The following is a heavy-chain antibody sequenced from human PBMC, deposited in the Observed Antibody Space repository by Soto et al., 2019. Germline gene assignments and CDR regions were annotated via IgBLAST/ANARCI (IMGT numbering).Heavy chain of an antibody. CDR2: MSYDGSNK. CDR3: ARDQTGITTAGGGRIDY. V-gene: IGHV3-30-3*01. CDR1: GFTFSIHA. Sequence: QVQLVESGGGVVQPGRSLRLSCAASGFTFSIHAMHWVRQTPGTGLECVAIMSYDGSNKYYADSVKGRFTISRDNSKNTLYLQMNSLRAEDTAVYYCARDQTGITTAGGGRIDYWGQGTLVTVSS. J-gene: IGHJ4*02. D-gene: IGHD6-13*01.